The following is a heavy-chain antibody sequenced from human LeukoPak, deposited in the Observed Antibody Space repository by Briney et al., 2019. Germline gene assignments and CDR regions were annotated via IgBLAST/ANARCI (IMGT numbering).Heavy chain of an antibody. CDR1: GYTLTELS. D-gene: IGHD1-26*01. J-gene: IGHJ4*02. Sequence: GASVKVSCKVSGYTLTELSMHWVRQAPGKGLEWMGGFDPEDGETIYAQKFQGRVTMTEDTSTDTAYMELSSLRSEDTAVYYCATGGSYGYYFDYWGQGTLVTVSS. CDR3: ATGGSYGYYFDY. V-gene: IGHV1-24*01. CDR2: FDPEDGET.